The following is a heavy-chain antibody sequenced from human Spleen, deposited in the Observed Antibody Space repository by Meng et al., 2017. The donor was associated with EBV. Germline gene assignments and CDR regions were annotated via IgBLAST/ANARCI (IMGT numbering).Heavy chain of an antibody. CDR1: GGSFSGYS. CDR2: IHYGGST. D-gene: IGHD6-13*01. Sequence: QVQLQQWGAGLLKPSETLSLTCGINGGSFSGYSWGWLRQPPGNGLEWIGAIHYGGSTKYNPSLESRATISGDTSKNQFSLILTSVTAADTAVYYFARDTEAPGTWFDYWGQGALVTVSS. J-gene: IGHJ4*02. V-gene: IGHV4-34*01. CDR3: ARDTEAPGTWFDY.